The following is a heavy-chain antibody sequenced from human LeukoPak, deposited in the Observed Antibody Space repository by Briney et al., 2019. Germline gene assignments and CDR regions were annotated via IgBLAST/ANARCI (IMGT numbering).Heavy chain of an antibody. J-gene: IGHJ6*02. Sequence: GGSLRLSCAASGFTFSSYAMHWVRQAPGKGLEWVAVISYDGSNKYYADSVKGRFTISRDNSKNTLYLQMNSLRAEDTAVYYCARDRRRSLYYYGMDVWGQGTTVTVSS. CDR3: ARDRRRSLYYYGMDV. CDR2: ISYDGSNK. V-gene: IGHV3-30*04. CDR1: GFTFSSYA. D-gene: IGHD6-6*01.